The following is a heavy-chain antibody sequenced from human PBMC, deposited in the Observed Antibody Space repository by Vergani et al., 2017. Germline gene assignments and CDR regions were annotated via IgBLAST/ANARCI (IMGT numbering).Heavy chain of an antibody. Sequence: EVQLLESGGGLVQPGGSLRLSCAASGFTFHTYATSWVRQAPGKGLEWVSYISSSSSTIYYADSVKGRFTISRDNAKNSLYLQMNSLRAEDTAVYYCARGRRVTTHYYYYYMDVWGKGTTVTVSS. CDR2: ISSSSSTI. CDR3: ARGRRVTTHYYYYYMDV. CDR1: GFTFHTYA. V-gene: IGHV3-48*01. D-gene: IGHD4-17*01. J-gene: IGHJ6*03.